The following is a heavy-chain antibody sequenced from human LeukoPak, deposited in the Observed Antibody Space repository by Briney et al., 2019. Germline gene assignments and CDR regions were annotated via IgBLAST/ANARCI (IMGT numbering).Heavy chain of an antibody. J-gene: IGHJ3*02. CDR3: ARNTIFGVNKDAIDAFDI. CDR1: GYTFTSYD. Sequence: ASVKVSCKASGYTFTSYDINWVRQATGQGLEWMGWMNPNSGNTGYAQKFQGRVTMTRNTSISTAYMELSSLRSEDTAVYYCARNTIFGVNKDAIDAFDIWGQGTMVTVSS. D-gene: IGHD3-3*01. CDR2: MNPNSGNT. V-gene: IGHV1-8*01.